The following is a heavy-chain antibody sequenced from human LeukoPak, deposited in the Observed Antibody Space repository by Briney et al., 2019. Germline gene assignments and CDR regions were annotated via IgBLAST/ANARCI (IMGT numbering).Heavy chain of an antibody. CDR2: ISSIGGST. V-gene: IGHV3-64D*06. D-gene: IGHD4-17*01. CDR3: VKSDRPDYADFGLGS. J-gene: IGHJ5*02. CDR1: GFTFSTPA. Sequence: GGSLRLSCSASGFTFSTPAMCWVRQAPGKGLEYVSGISSIGGSTNYADSVKGRFTISRDNSKNTLYLQMSSLRAEDTAVYYCVKSDRPDYADFGLGSWGQGTLVTVSS.